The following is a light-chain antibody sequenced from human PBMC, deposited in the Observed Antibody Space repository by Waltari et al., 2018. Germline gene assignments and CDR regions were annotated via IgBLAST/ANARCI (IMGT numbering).Light chain of an antibody. CDR1: SSDAGYYNY. V-gene: IGLV2-8*01. J-gene: IGLJ2*01. CDR3: SSYLGTNNPVS. CDR2: EVS. Sequence: QSALTQPPSASGSPGQSVTISCPGTSSDAGYYNYVPCYQQHPGKVPKRIIYEVSKRPSGVPDRFSGSKSGNTASLTVSGLQAEDEADYYCSSYLGTNNPVSFGGGTKLTVL.